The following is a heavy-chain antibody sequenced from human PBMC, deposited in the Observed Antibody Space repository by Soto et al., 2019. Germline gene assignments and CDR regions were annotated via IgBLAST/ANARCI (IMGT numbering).Heavy chain of an antibody. J-gene: IGHJ2*01. CDR2: IYSGGST. D-gene: IGHD1-26*01. CDR1: GFTVSSNY. Sequence: GGSLRLSCAASGFTVSSNYMSWVRQAPGKGLEWVSVIYSGGSTYYADSVKGRFTISRDNSKNTLYLQMNSLRAEDTAVYYCARDGAPGNWYFDLWGRGTLVTVSS. V-gene: IGHV3-53*01. CDR3: ARDGAPGNWYFDL.